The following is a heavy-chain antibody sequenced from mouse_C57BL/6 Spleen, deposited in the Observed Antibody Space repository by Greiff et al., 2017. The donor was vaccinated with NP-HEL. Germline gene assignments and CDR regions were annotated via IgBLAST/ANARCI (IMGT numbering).Heavy chain of an antibody. CDR3: ASLDSSGYFFDY. V-gene: IGHV5-6*01. J-gene: IGHJ2*01. Sequence: EVKLVESGGDLVKPGGSLKLSCAASGFTFSSYGMSWVRQTPDKRLEWVATISSGGSYTYYPDSVKGRFTISRDNAKNTLYLHMSSLKSEDTAMYYCASLDSSGYFFDYWGQGTTLTVSS. CDR2: ISSGGSYT. CDR1: GFTFSSYG. D-gene: IGHD3-2*02.